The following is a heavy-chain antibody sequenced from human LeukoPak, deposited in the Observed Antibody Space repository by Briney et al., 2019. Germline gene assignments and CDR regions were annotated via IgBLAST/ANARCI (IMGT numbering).Heavy chain of an antibody. V-gene: IGHV4-59*08. CDR1: GGSISSYY. CDR3: ARRVAGYYFDY. Sequence: SETLSLTCTVSGGSISSYYWSWIRQPPGKGLEWIGYIYYSGSTNYNPSLKSRVTISVDTTKNQFSLKLSSVTAADTAVYYCARRVAGYYFDYWGQGTLVTVSS. CDR2: IYYSGST. J-gene: IGHJ4*02. D-gene: IGHD3-9*01.